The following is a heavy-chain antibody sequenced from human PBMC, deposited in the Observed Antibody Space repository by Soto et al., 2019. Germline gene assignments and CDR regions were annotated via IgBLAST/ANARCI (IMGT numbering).Heavy chain of an antibody. CDR1: GGSFRGYY. J-gene: IGHJ4*02. V-gene: IGHV4-34*01. CDR3: ARGPCRDGYNLYKY. D-gene: IGHD5-12*01. Sequence: QMQLQQWGAGLLKPSETLSLTCAVYGGSFRGYYCSWIRQPPGKGLEWIGEINHSGSTNYNPSLRKRVTKSVHASKNRFSLKLSSVTAADTAVYYCARGPCRDGYNLYKYWGQGTLVTVSS. CDR2: INHSGST.